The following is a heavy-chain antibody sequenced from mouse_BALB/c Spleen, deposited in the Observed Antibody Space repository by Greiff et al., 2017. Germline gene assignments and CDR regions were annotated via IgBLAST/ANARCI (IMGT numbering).Heavy chain of an antibody. Sequence: LQQPGSELVGPGASVKLSCKASGYTFTSYWMHWVKQRPGQGLEWIGNIYAGSGSTNYDEKFKSKATLTVDTSSSTAYMQLSSLTSEDSAVYYCTRNKPYAMDYWGQGTSVTVSS. J-gene: IGHJ4*01. CDR1: GYTFTSYW. V-gene: IGHV1S22*01. CDR3: TRNKPYAMDY. CDR2: IYAGSGST.